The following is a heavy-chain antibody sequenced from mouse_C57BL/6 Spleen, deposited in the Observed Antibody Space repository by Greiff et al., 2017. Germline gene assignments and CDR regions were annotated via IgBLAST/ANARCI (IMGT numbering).Heavy chain of an antibody. J-gene: IGHJ4*01. CDR3: ARDNYYYAMDY. CDR2: ISYSGST. Sequence: EVKLVESGPGMVKPSQSLSLTCTVTGYSITSGYDWHWIRHFPGNKLEWMGYISYSGSTNYNPSLKSRISITHNTSKNHFFLKLNSVTTEDTATXYCARDNYYYAMDYWGQGTSVTVSS. V-gene: IGHV3-1*01. CDR1: GYSITSGYD.